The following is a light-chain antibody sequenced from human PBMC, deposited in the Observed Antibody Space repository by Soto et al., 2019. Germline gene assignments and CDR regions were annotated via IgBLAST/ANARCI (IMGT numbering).Light chain of an antibody. V-gene: IGLV3-25*02. J-gene: IGLJ3*02. CDR3: QSPDSSGTYWV. Sequence: SYELTQPPSVSVSPGQTARITCSGDALPKQYVFWYQQKAGQAPMLVIYKDNERPSGIPERFSGSSSGTTVTLTVSGVQAEDEAVYYCQSPDSSGTYWVFGGGTKLTVL. CDR2: KDN. CDR1: ALPKQY.